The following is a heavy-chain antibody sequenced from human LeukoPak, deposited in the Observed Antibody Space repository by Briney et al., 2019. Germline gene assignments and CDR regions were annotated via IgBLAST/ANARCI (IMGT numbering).Heavy chain of an antibody. V-gene: IGHV4-38-2*02. J-gene: IGHJ6*03. CDR2: IYHSGST. CDR1: GYSTSSGYY. CDR3: ATIVATLYYMDV. D-gene: IGHD5-12*01. Sequence: PSETLSLTCTVSGYSTSSGYYWGWIRQPPGKGLEWIGSIYHSGSTYYNPSLKSRVTISVDTSKNQFSLKLSSVTAADTAVYYCATIVATLYYMDVWGKGTTVTVSS.